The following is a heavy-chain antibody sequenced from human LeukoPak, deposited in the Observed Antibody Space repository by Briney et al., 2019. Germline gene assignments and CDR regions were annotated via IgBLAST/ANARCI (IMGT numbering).Heavy chain of an antibody. CDR1: GFTFSSYS. CDR2: ISSSSSTI. CDR3: ARDYYDSSGYYGFDY. V-gene: IGHV3-48*04. Sequence: GGSLRLSCAASGFTFSSYSMNWVRQAPGKELEWVLYISSSSSTIYYADSVKGRFTISRDNAKNSLYLQMNSLRAEDTAVYYCARDYYDSSGYYGFDYWGQGTLVTVSS. J-gene: IGHJ4*02. D-gene: IGHD3-22*01.